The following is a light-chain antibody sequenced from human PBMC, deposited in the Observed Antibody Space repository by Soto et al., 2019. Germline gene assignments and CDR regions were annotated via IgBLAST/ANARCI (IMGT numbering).Light chain of an antibody. CDR1: QSVSDNY. V-gene: IGKV3-20*01. CDR2: DAS. J-gene: IGKJ4*01. CDR3: QQFSSYPLT. Sequence: EIVLTQSPGTLSLSPGETATLSCRASQSVSDNYLAWYQQKPGQAPRLLIYDASSRATGIPDRFSGGGSGTDFTLTISRLEPEDFAVYYCQQFSSYPLTFGGGTKWIS.